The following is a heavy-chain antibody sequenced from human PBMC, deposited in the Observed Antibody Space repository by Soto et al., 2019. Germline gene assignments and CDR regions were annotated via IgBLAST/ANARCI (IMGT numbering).Heavy chain of an antibody. Sequence: EVQLVESGGGLVQPGGSLRLSCAASGFTFSSYSMNWVRQAPGKGLEWVSYISSSSSTIYYADSVKGRFTISRDNAKNSLYLQMNSLRAEDTDVYYCAREMNDIVVVVAATPVWFDPWGQGTLVTVSS. J-gene: IGHJ5*02. CDR2: ISSSSSTI. V-gene: IGHV3-48*01. CDR1: GFTFSSYS. D-gene: IGHD2-15*01. CDR3: AREMNDIVVVVAATPVWFDP.